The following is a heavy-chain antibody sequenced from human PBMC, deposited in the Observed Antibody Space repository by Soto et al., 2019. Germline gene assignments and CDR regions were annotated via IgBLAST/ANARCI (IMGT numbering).Heavy chain of an antibody. CDR3: AIHKMVTMTCYYYGMDV. CDR2: ISDYNGNT. CDR1: GYTFTSYG. J-gene: IGHJ6*02. Sequence: ASVKVSCKASGYTFTSYGISWVRQAPGQGLEWMGWISDYNGNTNYAQKLQGRVTMTTDTSTSTAYMELRSLRSDDTAVYYCAIHKMVTMTCYYYGMDVWGQGTT. D-gene: IGHD5-18*01. V-gene: IGHV1-18*04.